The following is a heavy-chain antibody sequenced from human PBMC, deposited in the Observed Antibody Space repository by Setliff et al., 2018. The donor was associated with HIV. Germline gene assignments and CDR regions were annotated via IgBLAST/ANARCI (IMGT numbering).Heavy chain of an antibody. CDR2: IIPIFGTA. Sequence: ASVKVSFKASGGTFSSFAISWVRQAPGQGLEWMGGIIPIFGTANYAQKFQGRVTITTDESTTTAYMELRSLRSEDTAVYYCARETYYGSGSYLPTEYYYYYMDVWGKGTTVTVSS. D-gene: IGHD3-10*01. J-gene: IGHJ6*03. CDR1: GGTFSSFA. V-gene: IGHV1-69*05. CDR3: ARETYYGSGSYLPTEYYYYYMDV.